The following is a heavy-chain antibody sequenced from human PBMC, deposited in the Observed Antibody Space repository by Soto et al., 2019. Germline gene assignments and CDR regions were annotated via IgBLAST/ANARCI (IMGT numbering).Heavy chain of an antibody. CDR2: ISSSGSTI. V-gene: IGHV3-11*01. CDR1: GFTFSDYY. J-gene: IGHJ6*02. Sequence: QVQLVESGGGLVKPGGSLRLSCAASGFTFSDYYMSWIRQAPGKGLEWVSYISSSGSTIYYADSVKGRFTISSDNAKKSLYQKMNSLRAEDTAVYYCARDHYDILTGYGVGDYGMDVWGQGTTVTVSS. CDR3: ARDHYDILTGYGVGDYGMDV. D-gene: IGHD3-9*01.